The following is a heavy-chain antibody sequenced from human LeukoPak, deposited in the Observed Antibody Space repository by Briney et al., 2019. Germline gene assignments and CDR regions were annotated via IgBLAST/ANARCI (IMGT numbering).Heavy chain of an antibody. CDR1: GFTFDDYA. Sequence: PGGSLRLSCAASGFTFDDYAMHWVRQAPGKGLEWVSGISWNSGTIYYADSVKGRFTISRDNAKNSLYLQMNSLRAEDTAVYYCARVLHKRNYDSSDYYGYWGQGILVTVSS. J-gene: IGHJ4*02. CDR3: ARVLHKRNYDSSDYYGY. CDR2: ISWNSGTI. V-gene: IGHV3-9*01. D-gene: IGHD3-22*01.